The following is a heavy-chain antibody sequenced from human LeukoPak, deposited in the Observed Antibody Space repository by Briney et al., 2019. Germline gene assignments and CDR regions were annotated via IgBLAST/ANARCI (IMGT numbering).Heavy chain of an antibody. J-gene: IGHJ5*02. V-gene: IGHV3-23*01. CDR1: GFTFRNCA. CDR3: AKEFGSFHLRGFIA. Sequence: GGSLRLSYADPGFTFRNCAMSWVRQAKGRGLEWVSTFSGDADGTYYADSVRGRFTISRDNSKNTLYLQLNSLRAEDTAVYYCAKEFGSFHLRGFIAWGQGTLVTVSS. CDR2: FSGDADGT. D-gene: IGHD3-10*01.